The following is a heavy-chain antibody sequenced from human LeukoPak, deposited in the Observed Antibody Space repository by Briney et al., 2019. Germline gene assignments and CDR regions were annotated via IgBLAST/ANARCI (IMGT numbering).Heavy chain of an antibody. CDR3: AKGSPRTMES. CDR2: IPFDGNNK. J-gene: IGHJ4*02. V-gene: IGHV3-30*02. D-gene: IGHD4/OR15-4a*01. Sequence: GGSLRLSCGLSGFTFSSYGMHWVRLAPSKGLEWVAFIPFDGNNKSYTDSLKGRFTISRDNSKNTLYPQMNSLRADDTAIYYCAKGSPRTMESWGQGALVTVSS. CDR1: GFTFSSYG.